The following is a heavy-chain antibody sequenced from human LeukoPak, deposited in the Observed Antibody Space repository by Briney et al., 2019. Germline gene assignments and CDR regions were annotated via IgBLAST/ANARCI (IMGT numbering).Heavy chain of an antibody. CDR2: INWNGGST. Sequence: GGSLRLSCAASGCTFDDYGMSWVRQAPGKGLEWVSGINWNGGSTGYADSVKGRFTISRDNAKNSLYLQVNSLRAEDTALYYCARGSLWRYYDSSGYYDYWGQGTLVTVSS. CDR3: ARGSLWRYYDSSGYYDY. CDR1: GCTFDDYG. J-gene: IGHJ4*02. D-gene: IGHD3-22*01. V-gene: IGHV3-20*04.